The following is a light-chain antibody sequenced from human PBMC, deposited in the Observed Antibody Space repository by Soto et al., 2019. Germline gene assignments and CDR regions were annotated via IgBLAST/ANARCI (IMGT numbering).Light chain of an antibody. CDR1: QSVSSHY. V-gene: IGKV3-20*01. CDR3: QQYAGSSYT. Sequence: EIVLTQSPGTLSLSPGERATLSCRASQSVSSHYLVWYQQNPGQAPRPLTSGASTMANAIPARFSGSGSGTDFTLTISRLEPESFAVYYCQQYAGSSYTFGQATKLEIK. CDR2: GAS. J-gene: IGKJ2*01.